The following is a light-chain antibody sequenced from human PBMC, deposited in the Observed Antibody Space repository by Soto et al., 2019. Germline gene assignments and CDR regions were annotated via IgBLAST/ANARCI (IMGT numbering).Light chain of an antibody. V-gene: IGLV2-23*01. CDR3: CSYAGSSTYV. CDR1: SSDVGSYNL. CDR2: EGR. J-gene: IGLJ1*01. Sequence: QSALTQPASVSGSPGQSITISCTGTSSDVGSYNLVSWYQQHPGKAPKLMIYEGRKRPSGVSNRFSGSKSGNTASLTISGLQAQDEADYYCCSYAGSSTYVFGTGTKVTGL.